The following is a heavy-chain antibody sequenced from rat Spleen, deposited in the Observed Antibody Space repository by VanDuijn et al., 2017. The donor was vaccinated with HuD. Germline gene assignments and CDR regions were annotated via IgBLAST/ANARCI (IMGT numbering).Heavy chain of an antibody. CDR2: ISSDGRRN. J-gene: IGHJ2*01. D-gene: IGHD1-9*01. CDR1: GFTFNNYW. CDR3: VRHGYTRYYFDY. Sequence: EVQLVESGGGLVQPGRSLKLSCAVSGFTFNNYWMSWIRQAPGKGLEWVATISSDGRRNYYRDSVKGRFTISRDNAKSTLSLQMDSLRSGDTASYYCVRHGYTRYYFDYWGQGVMVTVSS. V-gene: IGHV5-29*01.